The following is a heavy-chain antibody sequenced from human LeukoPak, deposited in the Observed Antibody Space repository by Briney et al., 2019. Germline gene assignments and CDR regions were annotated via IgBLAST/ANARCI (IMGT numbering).Heavy chain of an antibody. D-gene: IGHD6-13*01. CDR3: AREQQLVQGLDY. J-gene: IGHJ4*02. CDR1: GGSFSGYY. CDR2: INHSGST. Sequence: PSETLSLTCAVYGGSFSGYYWSWIRQPPGKGLEWIGEINHSGSTNYNPSLKSRVTISVDTSKNQFSLKLSSVTAADTAVYYCAREQQLVQGLDYWGQGTLVTVSS. V-gene: IGHV4-34*01.